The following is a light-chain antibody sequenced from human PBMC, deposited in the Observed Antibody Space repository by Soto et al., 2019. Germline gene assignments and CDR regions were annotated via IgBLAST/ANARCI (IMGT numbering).Light chain of an antibody. CDR2: GAS. CDR3: QQYNNWPGT. J-gene: IGKJ1*01. Sequence: ETVMTQSPATLSVSPGESGTLSCRASQSVSTNLAWYQHKPGQAARLLISGASTRATGLPARFSGSGSGTEFTLTISSLQSEDFAVYYCQQYNNWPGTVGQGTQVEIK. V-gene: IGKV3-15*01. CDR1: QSVSTN.